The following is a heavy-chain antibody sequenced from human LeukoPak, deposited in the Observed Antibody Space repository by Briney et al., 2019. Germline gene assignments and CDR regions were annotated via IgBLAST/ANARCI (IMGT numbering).Heavy chain of an antibody. CDR3: ARESVYCGGDCFIDY. Sequence: GASVKVSCKASGYTFTSYDINWVRQATGQGLEWMGWMNPNSGNTGYAQKFQGRVTMTRDTSISTAYMELSRLRSDDTAVYYCARESVYCGGDCFIDYWGQGTLVTVSS. V-gene: IGHV1-8*02. CDR1: GYTFTSYD. J-gene: IGHJ4*02. CDR2: MNPNSGNT. D-gene: IGHD2-21*02.